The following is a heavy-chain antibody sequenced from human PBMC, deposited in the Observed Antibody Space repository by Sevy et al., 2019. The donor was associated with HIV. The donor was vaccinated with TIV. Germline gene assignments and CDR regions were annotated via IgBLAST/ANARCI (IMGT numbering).Heavy chain of an antibody. J-gene: IGHJ6*02. CDR2: IYYSGRT. V-gene: IGHV4-39*01. CDR3: ARQSGTSSQPPGIYYYYGMDV. CDR1: GGSISNSSYY. D-gene: IGHD1-26*01. Sequence: SETLSLTCTVSGGSISNSSYYWGWIRQPPGKGLEWIGTIYYSGRTYYNPSLKSRVTTSVDTSKNQFSLKLSSVTAADTAVYYCARQSGTSSQPPGIYYYYGMDVWGQGTTVTVSS.